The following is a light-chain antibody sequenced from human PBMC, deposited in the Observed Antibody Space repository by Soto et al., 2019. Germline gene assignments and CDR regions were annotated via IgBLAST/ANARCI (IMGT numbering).Light chain of an antibody. V-gene: IGLV1-47*01. J-gene: IGLJ1*01. CDR2: RKN. CDR1: SSNIGSNY. CDR3: SSYTTRSNLYV. Sequence: QSVLTQPPSASGTPGQRVTISCSGGSSNIGSNYVYWYQQLPGTAPKLLIYRKNQRPSGVPDRFSGSQSGNTASLTISGLQAEDEADYYCSSYTTRSNLYVFGTGTKVTVL.